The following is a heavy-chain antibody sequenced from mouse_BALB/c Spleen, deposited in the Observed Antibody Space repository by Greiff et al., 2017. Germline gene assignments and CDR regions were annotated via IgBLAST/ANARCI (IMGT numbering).Heavy chain of an antibody. CDR2: IWAGGST. D-gene: IGHD2-1*01. V-gene: IGHV2-9*02. CDR3: AREGYGNFYAMDY. Sequence: VKLQQSGPGLVAPSQSLSITCTVSGFSLTSYGVHWVRQPPGKGLEWLGVIWAGGSTNYNSALMSRLSISKDNSKSQVFLKMNSLQTDDTAMYYCAREGYGNFYAMDYWGQGTSVTVAS. CDR1: GFSLTSYG. J-gene: IGHJ4*01.